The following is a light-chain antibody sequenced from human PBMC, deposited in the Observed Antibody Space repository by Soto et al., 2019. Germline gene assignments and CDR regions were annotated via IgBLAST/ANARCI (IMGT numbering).Light chain of an antibody. J-gene: IGLJ2*01. CDR2: EVT. CDR1: SSNVGAYNY. Sequence: QSARTQPPSASGSPGQSVTISCTGTSSNVGAYNYVSWYQQHPGKAPKLMIYEVTKRPSGVPDRVSGSKSGSTASLTVSGLQAEDESDYYCSSWTGNNFVVFGGGTKLTFL. V-gene: IGLV2-8*01. CDR3: SSWTGNNFVV.